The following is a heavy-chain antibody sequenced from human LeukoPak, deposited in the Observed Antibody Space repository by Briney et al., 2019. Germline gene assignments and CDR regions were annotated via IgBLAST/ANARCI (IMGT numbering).Heavy chain of an antibody. V-gene: IGHV3-21*01. CDR1: GFTFSSYS. J-gene: IGHJ6*03. CDR3: ARDAEQLGTYYYYYYMDV. D-gene: IGHD6-6*01. CDR2: ISSSSSYI. Sequence: GGSLRLSCAASGFTFSSYSMNWVRQAPGKGLEWVSSISSSSSYIYYADSVKGRFTISRDTSKNTLYLQMNSLRAEDTAVYYCARDAEQLGTYYYYYYMDVWGKGTTVTVSS.